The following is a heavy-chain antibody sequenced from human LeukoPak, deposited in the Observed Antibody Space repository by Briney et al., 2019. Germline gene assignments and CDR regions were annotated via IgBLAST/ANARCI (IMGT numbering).Heavy chain of an antibody. Sequence: PGRSLRLSCAASGFTFSSYGMHWVRQAPGKGLEWVAVISHDGSNKYYADSVKGRFTISRDNAKNTLYLQMNSLRAEDTAVYYCARERTSGWDAFDFWGQGTLVTVSS. CDR1: GFTFSSYG. CDR3: ARERTSGWDAFDF. V-gene: IGHV3-30*03. CDR2: ISHDGSNK. D-gene: IGHD6-19*01. J-gene: IGHJ4*02.